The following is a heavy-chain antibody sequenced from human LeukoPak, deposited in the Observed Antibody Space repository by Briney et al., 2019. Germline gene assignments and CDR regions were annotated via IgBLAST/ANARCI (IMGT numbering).Heavy chain of an antibody. V-gene: IGHV3-23*01. D-gene: IGHD6-19*01. CDR1: GFTFSSYA. J-gene: IGHJ4*02. Sequence: GGSLRLSCAASGFTFSSYAMSWVRQAPGKGLEWVSAISGSGGSTYYADSVKGRFTISRDNSKNTLYLQMNSLRAEDTAVYYCAKGPPGIAVAGTIFDYWGQGTLVTVSS. CDR3: AKGPPGIAVAGTIFDY. CDR2: ISGSGGST.